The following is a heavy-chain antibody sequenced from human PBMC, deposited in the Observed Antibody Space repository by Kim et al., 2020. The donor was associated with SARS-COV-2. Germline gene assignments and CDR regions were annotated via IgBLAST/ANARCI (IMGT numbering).Heavy chain of an antibody. CDR3: ARGRYSSSSYYYYYMDV. CDR1: GYTFTSYD. Sequence: ASVKVSCKASGYTFTSYDINWVRQATGQGLEWMGWMNPNSGNTGYAQKFQGRVTMTRNTSISTAYMELSSLRSEDTAVYYCARGRYSSSSYYYYYMDVWGKGTTVTVSS. CDR2: MNPNSGNT. D-gene: IGHD6-6*01. V-gene: IGHV1-8*01. J-gene: IGHJ6*03.